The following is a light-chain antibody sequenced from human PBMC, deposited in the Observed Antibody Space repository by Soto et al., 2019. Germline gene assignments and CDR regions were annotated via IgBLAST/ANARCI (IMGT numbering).Light chain of an antibody. CDR3: QQYSRSSWT. J-gene: IGKJ1*01. V-gene: IGKV1-5*01. CDR2: DAS. Sequence: DIQMTQSPSTLSASVGDRVTITCRASQSIGDWLAWYQQKPGKAPYLLIYDASILQNGVPSRFSGSGSGTEFTLTITSLQPDDLATCYCQQYSRSSWTFGQGTKVDIK. CDR1: QSIGDW.